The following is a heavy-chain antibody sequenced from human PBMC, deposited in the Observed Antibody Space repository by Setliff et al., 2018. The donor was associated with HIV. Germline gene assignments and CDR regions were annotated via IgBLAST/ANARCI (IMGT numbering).Heavy chain of an antibody. CDR1: GGSFSGYY. CDR2: INHSGST. CDR3: ARGTAYYNFWSGYSQDYYYYMDV. Sequence: SETLSLTCAVYGGSFSGYYWSWIRQSPGKGLEWIGEINHSGSTKYNPSLKSRVTVSVDTSKNQFSLKLSSVTAADTAVYYCARGTAYYNFWSGYSQDYYYYMDVWGKGTTVTVSS. J-gene: IGHJ6*03. V-gene: IGHV4-34*01. D-gene: IGHD3-3*01.